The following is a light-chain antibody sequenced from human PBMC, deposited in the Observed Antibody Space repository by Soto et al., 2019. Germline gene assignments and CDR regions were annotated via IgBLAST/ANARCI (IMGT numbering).Light chain of an antibody. J-gene: IGKJ4*01. CDR3: QQYNNYPT. V-gene: IGKV1-5*03. CDR2: EAS. Sequence: DIQMTQSPSTLSASVGDRVTITCRASQSISTWLAWYQQKPGKAPKLLIYEASTLKDWVPSRFSGSGSETEFTLTISGLQPDDFATYYCQQYNNYPTFGGGTKVEIK. CDR1: QSISTW.